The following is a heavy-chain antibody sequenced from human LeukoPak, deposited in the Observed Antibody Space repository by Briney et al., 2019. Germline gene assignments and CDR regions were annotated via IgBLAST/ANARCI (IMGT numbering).Heavy chain of an antibody. D-gene: IGHD2-21*01. CDR2: ISYDGSNK. CDR1: GCTFSSYA. Sequence: GGSLRLSCADSGCTFSSYAMHWVRQAPGKGLEWVAVISYDGSNKYYADSVKGRFTISRDNSKNTLYLQMNSLRAEDTAVYYCARDGDYEGPDYWGQGTLVTVSS. J-gene: IGHJ4*02. V-gene: IGHV3-30-3*01. CDR3: ARDGDYEGPDY.